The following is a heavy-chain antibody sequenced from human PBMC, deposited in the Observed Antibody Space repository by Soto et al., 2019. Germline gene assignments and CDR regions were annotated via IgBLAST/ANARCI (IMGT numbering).Heavy chain of an antibody. Sequence: GSLRLSCAASGFTFSSYDMHWVRQATGKGLEWVSAIGTAGDTYYPGSVKGRFTISRENAKNSLYLQMNSLRAEDTAVYYCARGGRSGSYPSPYYYYGMDVWGQGTTVTVSS. D-gene: IGHD3-3*01. CDR3: ARGGRSGSYPSPYYYYGMDV. CDR1: GFTFSSYD. J-gene: IGHJ6*02. CDR2: IGTAGDT. V-gene: IGHV3-13*01.